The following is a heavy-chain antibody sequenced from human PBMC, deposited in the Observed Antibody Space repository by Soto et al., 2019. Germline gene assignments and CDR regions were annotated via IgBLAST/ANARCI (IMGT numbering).Heavy chain of an antibody. CDR1: SGSISSSNW. CDR3: ARLIRFLGVGYYYYYMDV. Sequence: QVQLQESGPGLVKPSGTLSLTCAVCSGSISSSNWWSWVRQPPGKGLEWIGEIYHSGSTNYNPSLKSRVTISVDKSKNQFSLKLSSVTAADTAVYYCARLIRFLGVGYYYYYMDVWGKGTTVTVSS. D-gene: IGHD3-3*01. J-gene: IGHJ6*03. V-gene: IGHV4-4*02. CDR2: IYHSGST.